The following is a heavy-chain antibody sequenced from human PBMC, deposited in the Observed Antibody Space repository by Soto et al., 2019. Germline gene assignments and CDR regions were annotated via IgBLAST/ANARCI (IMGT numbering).Heavy chain of an antibody. CDR2: INHSGST. Sequence: ETLSLTCPVSGGSFSGYYWSWIRQPPGKGLEWIGEINHSGSTNYNPSLKSRVTISVDTSKNQFYLKLSSVTAADTAVYYCATSSVSRLLNQWYFDLLGRGTLVTVSS. J-gene: IGHJ2*01. V-gene: IGHV4-34*01. CDR1: GGSFSGYY. CDR3: ATSSVSRLLNQWYFDL.